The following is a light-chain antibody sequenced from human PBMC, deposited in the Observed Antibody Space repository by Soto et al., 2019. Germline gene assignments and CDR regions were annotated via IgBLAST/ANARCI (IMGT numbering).Light chain of an antibody. Sequence: DIPMTQSPSSLSASVGDRVTITCRASQSIRSYLNWYQQKPGKAPKLLIYAASSLQSGVPSRFSGSGSGTDFTLTISSLQPEDFATYYCQQSYSTPRYTFGQGTKLEIK. CDR2: AAS. V-gene: IGKV1-39*01. CDR3: QQSYSTPRYT. CDR1: QSIRSY. J-gene: IGKJ2*01.